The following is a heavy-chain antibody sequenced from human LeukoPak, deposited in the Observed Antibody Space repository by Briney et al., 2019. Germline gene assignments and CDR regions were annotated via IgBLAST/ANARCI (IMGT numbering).Heavy chain of an antibody. J-gene: IGHJ4*02. V-gene: IGHV3-48*02. CDR3: ARGLPGYYNFDY. CDR1: GFTFSSYS. D-gene: IGHD3-22*01. Sequence: GGSLRLSCAASGFTFSSYSMNWVRQAPGKGLEWVSYISSSSSNIYCADSVKGRFTISRDSAKNSLYLQMNSLRDEDTAVYYCARGLPGYYNFDYWGEGTLVTVSS. CDR2: ISSSSSNI.